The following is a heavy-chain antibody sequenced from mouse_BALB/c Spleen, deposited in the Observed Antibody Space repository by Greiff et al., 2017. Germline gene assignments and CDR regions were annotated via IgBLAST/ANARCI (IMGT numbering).Heavy chain of an antibody. CDR3: APTTMITTWFAY. CDR1: GFSLSTSGMG. J-gene: IGHJ3*01. D-gene: IGHD2-4*01. Sequence: QVTLKECGPGILQPSQTLSLTCSFSGFSLSTSGMGVSWIRQPSGKGLEWLAHIYWDDDKRYNPSLKSRLTISKDTSSNQVFLKITSVDTADTATYYCAPTTMITTWFAYWGQGTLVTVSA. V-gene: IGHV8-12*01. CDR2: IYWDDDK.